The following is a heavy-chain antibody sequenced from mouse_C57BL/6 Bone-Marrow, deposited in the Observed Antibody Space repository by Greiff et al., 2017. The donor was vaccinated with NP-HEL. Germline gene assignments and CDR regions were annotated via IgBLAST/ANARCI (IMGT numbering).Heavy chain of an antibody. CDR2: ISTLASSI. J-gene: IGHJ3*01. CDR3: ARQGTKADGAY. CDR1: GFTFSDYG. D-gene: IGHD1-3*01. V-gene: IGHV5-15*01. Sequence: EVKVVESGGGLVQPGGSLKLSCAASGFTFSDYGMAWVRPAPRKGPEWVAFISTLASSIYYEATVTGRFTISRENAKNTLYLEKSSLSSGDTAMYYCARQGTKADGAYWGQGTLVTVAA.